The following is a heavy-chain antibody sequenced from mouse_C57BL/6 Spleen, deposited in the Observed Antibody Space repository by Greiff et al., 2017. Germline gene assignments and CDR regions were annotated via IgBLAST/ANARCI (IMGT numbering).Heavy chain of an antibody. CDR1: GYTFTSYW. CDR2: IDPSDSET. J-gene: IGHJ2*01. D-gene: IGHD1-1*01. CDR3: ASEYYGSSRGFDY. V-gene: IGHV1-52*01. Sequence: QVHVKQPGAELVRPGSSVKLSCKASGYTFTSYWMHWVKQRPIQGLEWIGNIDPSDSETHYNQKFKDKATLTVDKSSSTAYMQLSSLTSEDSAVYYCASEYYGSSRGFDYWGQGTTLTVSS.